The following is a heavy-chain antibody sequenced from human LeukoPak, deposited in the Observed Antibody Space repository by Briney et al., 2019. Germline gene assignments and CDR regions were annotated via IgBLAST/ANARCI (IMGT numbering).Heavy chain of an antibody. Sequence: SGGSLRLSCAASGFTFSDYYMSWVRQAPGKGLEWVSSISSSSSYRYYADSMMGRFTISRDNAKNSLYLQMNSLRVEDTAVYYCVRGHYDILTGYPDYWGQGTLVTVSS. V-gene: IGHV3-11*06. CDR3: VRGHYDILTGYPDY. CDR1: GFTFSDYY. J-gene: IGHJ4*02. CDR2: ISSSSSYR. D-gene: IGHD3-9*01.